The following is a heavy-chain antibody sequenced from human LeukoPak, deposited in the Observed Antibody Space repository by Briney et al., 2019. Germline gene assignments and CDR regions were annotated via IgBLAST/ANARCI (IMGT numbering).Heavy chain of an antibody. D-gene: IGHD3-10*01. CDR3: ARGGSVLWFGESTLDY. CDR1: GGSISSGSYY. Sequence: SQTLSLTCTVSGGSISSGSYYRSWIRQPAGKGLEWIGRIYTSGSTNYNPSLKSRVTISVDTSKNQFSLKLSSVTAADTAVYYCARGGSVLWFGESTLDYWGQGTLVTVSS. CDR2: IYTSGST. V-gene: IGHV4-61*02. J-gene: IGHJ4*02.